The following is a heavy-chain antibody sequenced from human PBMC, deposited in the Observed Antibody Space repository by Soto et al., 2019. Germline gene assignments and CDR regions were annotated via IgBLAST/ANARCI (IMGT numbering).Heavy chain of an antibody. CDR2: IIPIFGTA. D-gene: IGHD1-7*01. V-gene: IGHV1-69*13. J-gene: IGHJ5*02. CDR3: ARDPRYNWNYGPNWFDH. Sequence: RASVKVSCKASGGTFSSYAISWVRQAPGQGLEWMGGIIPIFGTANYAQKFQGRVTITADESTSTAYMELSSLRSEDTAVYYCARDPRYNWNYGPNWFDHWGQGTLVTVYS. CDR1: GGTFSSYA.